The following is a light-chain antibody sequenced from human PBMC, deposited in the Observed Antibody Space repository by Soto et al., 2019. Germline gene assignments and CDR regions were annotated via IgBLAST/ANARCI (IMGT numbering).Light chain of an antibody. Sequence: EIVLTQSPATLSLSPGERATHSCRASQSVSNNYLAWYQQKPGQAPSLLIYGASNRATGIPDRFSGSGSGTDFTLTISRLEPEDFAVYYCQQYGSSGTFGQGTKV. CDR3: QQYGSSGT. J-gene: IGKJ1*01. CDR1: QSVSNNY. V-gene: IGKV3-20*01. CDR2: GAS.